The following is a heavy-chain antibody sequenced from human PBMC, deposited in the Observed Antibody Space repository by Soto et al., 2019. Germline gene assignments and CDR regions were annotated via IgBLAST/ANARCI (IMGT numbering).Heavy chain of an antibody. Sequence: SVKVSCKSSGASFSSFTITWARQAPGQGLEWMGRITPLLGITDNAQRFQGRVTITADKSTSTSYMELSGLRSEDTAVYFCARGPRGSLDIWGQGTMVTVSS. CDR2: ITPLLGIT. J-gene: IGHJ3*02. CDR1: GASFSSFT. D-gene: IGHD3-10*01. CDR3: ARGPRGSLDI. V-gene: IGHV1-69*02.